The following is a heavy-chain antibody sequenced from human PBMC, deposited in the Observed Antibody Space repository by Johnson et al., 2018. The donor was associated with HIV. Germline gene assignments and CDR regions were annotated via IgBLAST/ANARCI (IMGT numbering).Heavy chain of an antibody. D-gene: IGHD7-27*01. CDR3: AKDRNWGASGAFDI. Sequence: VQLVESGGGVVQPGRSLRISCAASGFTFSNYAMHWVRQAPGKGLEWVAVLSYDGSNKYYADSVKGRFTISRDNSKNTLFLQMNSLRAEDTALYYCAKDRNWGASGAFDIWGKGTMVTVSS. CDR2: LSYDGSNK. V-gene: IGHV3-30*04. J-gene: IGHJ3*02. CDR1: GFTFSNYA.